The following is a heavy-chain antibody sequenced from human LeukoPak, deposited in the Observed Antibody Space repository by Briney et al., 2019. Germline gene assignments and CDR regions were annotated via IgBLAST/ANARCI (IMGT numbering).Heavy chain of an antibody. CDR2: IYYSGST. Sequence: SETLSLTCTVSGGSISSSSYYWGWIRQPPGKGLEWIGSIYYSGSTNYNPSLKSRVTISVDTSKNQFSLKLSSVTAADTAVYYCAGHWGSGFDYWGQGTLVTVSS. D-gene: IGHD7-27*01. J-gene: IGHJ4*02. CDR3: AGHWGSGFDY. CDR1: GGSISSSSYY. V-gene: IGHV4-39*07.